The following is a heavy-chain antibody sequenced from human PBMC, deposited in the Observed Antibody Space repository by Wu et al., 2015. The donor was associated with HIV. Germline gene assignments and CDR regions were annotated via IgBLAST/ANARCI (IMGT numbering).Heavy chain of an antibody. V-gene: IGHV1-18*01. CDR2: ISSYNVHT. CDR1: GYMLTDFA. CDR3: ARGIMGTNGPFFYYYMDV. D-gene: IGHD2-8*01. Sequence: VQLVQSGGEVKKPGASVKVSCKASGYMLTDFAISWVRQAPGQGLEWMGWISSYNVHTNSAQKFQGRVFMTTDTSTNIAYMELRSLTSDDTAVYYCARGIMGTNGPFFYYYMDVWGTGTTVTVSS. J-gene: IGHJ6*03.